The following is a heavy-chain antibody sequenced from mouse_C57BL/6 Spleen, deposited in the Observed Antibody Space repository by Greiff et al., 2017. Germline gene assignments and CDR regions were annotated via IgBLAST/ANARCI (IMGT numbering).Heavy chain of an antibody. CDR3: AIGFTTVVATRAWFAY. J-gene: IGHJ3*01. CDR1: GYTFTSYW. V-gene: IGHV1-74*01. CDR2: IHPSDSDT. D-gene: IGHD1-1*01. Sequence: VQLQQPGAELVKPGASVKVSCKASGYTFTSYWMHWVKQRPGQGLEWIGRIHPSDSDTNYNQKFKGKATLTVDKSSSTAYMQLSSLTSEDSAVYYCAIGFTTVVATRAWFAYWGQGTLVTVSA.